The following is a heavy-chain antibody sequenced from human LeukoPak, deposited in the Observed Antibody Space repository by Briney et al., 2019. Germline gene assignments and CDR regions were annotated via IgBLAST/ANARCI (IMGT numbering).Heavy chain of an antibody. CDR1: GFTFSSYW. J-gene: IGHJ4*02. Sequence: PGGSLRLSCAASGFTFSSYWMHWVRQAPGKGLVWVSRINSDGSSTSYADSVKGRFTISRDNAKNTLYLQMNSLRAEDTAVYYCAKEGTYYAILRAPDYWGQGTLVTVSS. CDR3: AKEGTYYAILRAPDY. CDR2: INSDGSST. V-gene: IGHV3-74*01. D-gene: IGHD3-9*01.